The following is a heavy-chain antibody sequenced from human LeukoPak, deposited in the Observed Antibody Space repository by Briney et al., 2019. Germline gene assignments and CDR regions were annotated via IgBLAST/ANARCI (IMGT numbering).Heavy chain of an antibody. CDR2: IYYSGST. J-gene: IGHJ4*02. Sequence: PSETLSLTCTVSGYSISSGYYWSWIRQPPGKGLEWIGYIYYSGSTNYNPSLKSRVTISVDTSKNQFSLKLSSVTAADTAVYYCARADRGSDYWGQGTLVTVSS. V-gene: IGHV4-61*01. CDR3: ARADRGSDY. D-gene: IGHD2-15*01. CDR1: GYSISSGYY.